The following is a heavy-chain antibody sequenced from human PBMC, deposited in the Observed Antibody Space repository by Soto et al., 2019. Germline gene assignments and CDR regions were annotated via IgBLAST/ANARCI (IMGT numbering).Heavy chain of an antibody. D-gene: IGHD1-26*01. CDR1: GFTFSSYG. V-gene: IGHV3-33*01. CDR3: ARDRQWELPGGIDY. J-gene: IGHJ4*02. Sequence: HPGGSLRLSCAASGFTFSSYGMHWVRQAPGKGLEWVAVIWYDGSNKYYADSVKGRLTISRDNSKNTLYLQMNSLRAEDTAVYYCARDRQWELPGGIDYWGQGTLVTVSS. CDR2: IWYDGSNK.